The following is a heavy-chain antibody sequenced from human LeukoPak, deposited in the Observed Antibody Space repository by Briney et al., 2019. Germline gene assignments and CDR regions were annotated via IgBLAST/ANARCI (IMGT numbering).Heavy chain of an antibody. Sequence: PGESLKISCKGSGYSFTSYWIAWVRQMPGKGLEWVGAIYTADSDTRYSPSFQGQVTISADKSITTAYLQWSSLKASDTAMYYCARGTSYYVNLDYWGQGTLVTVSS. CDR2: IYTADSDT. J-gene: IGHJ4*02. CDR1: GYSFTSYW. D-gene: IGHD3-10*02. CDR3: ARGTSYYVNLDY. V-gene: IGHV5-51*01.